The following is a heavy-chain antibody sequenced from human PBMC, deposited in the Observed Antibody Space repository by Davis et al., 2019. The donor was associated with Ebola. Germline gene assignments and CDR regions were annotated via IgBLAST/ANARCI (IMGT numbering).Heavy chain of an antibody. V-gene: IGHV4-4*02. CDR1: GGSIISSNW. CDR2: IYHSGST. CDR3: ARDNEYFDY. D-gene: IGHD1-1*01. J-gene: IGHJ4*02. Sequence: MPSEPLSLTCAVSGGSIISSNWCSWVRQPPGKGLEWIGEIYHSGSTNYNPSLKSRVTISVDKSKNQFSLKLSSVTAADTAVYYCARDNEYFDYWGQGTLVTVSS.